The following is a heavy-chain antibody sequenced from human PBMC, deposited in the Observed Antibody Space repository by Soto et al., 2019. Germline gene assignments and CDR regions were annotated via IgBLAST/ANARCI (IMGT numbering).Heavy chain of an antibody. CDR2: IDWADDK. J-gene: IGHJ3*02. Sequence: PTLVKHTHTLRLTFTFSGFSLSTSGMCVSWIRQPPGKALEWLALIDWADDKYYSASLKTRLTISWDTSKNQVVLSMTDMDPVDTATYYCARTSELGDGYNYDAFDIWGRGTVVTVSS. CDR1: GFSLSTSGMC. D-gene: IGHD1-1*01. V-gene: IGHV2-70*01. CDR3: ARTSELGDGYNYDAFDI.